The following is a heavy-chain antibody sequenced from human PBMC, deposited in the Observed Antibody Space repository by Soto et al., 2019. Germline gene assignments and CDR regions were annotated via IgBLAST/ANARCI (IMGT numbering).Heavy chain of an antibody. CDR1: GGSISSYY. D-gene: IGHD2-2*01. V-gene: IGHV4-59*01. Sequence: SETLSLTCTVSGGSISSYYWSWIRQPPGKGLEWIGYIYYSGSTNYNPSLKSRVTISVDTSKNQFSLKLSSVTAADTAAYYCARLDLGYCSSTSCYEWFDPWGQGTLVTVAS. J-gene: IGHJ5*02. CDR3: ARLDLGYCSSTSCYEWFDP. CDR2: IYYSGST.